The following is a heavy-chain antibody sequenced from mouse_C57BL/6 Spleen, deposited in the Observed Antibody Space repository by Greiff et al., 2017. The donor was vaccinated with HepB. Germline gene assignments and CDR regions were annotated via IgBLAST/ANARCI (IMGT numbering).Heavy chain of an antibody. J-gene: IGHJ2*01. CDR1: GYAFSSSW. V-gene: IGHV1-82*01. CDR3: ARGAYENPFDY. D-gene: IGHD2-3*01. CDR2: IYPGDGDT. Sequence: QVQLQQSGPELVKPGASVKISCKASGYAFSSSWMNWVKQRPGKGLEWIGRIYPGDGDTNYNGKFKGKATLTADKSSSTAYVQLSSLTSEDSAVYFCARGAYENPFDYWGQGTTLTVSS.